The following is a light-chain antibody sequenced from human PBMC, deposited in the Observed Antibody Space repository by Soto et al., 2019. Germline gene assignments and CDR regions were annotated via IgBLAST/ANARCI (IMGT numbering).Light chain of an antibody. J-gene: IGKJ2*01. Sequence: EIMMTQSPDTLSVSPGERATVSCRASQSISSDFAWFQLKPGQAPRLLLYGASTRAPDVPDRVSGSGSGTEFTLTISSLQSEDFAVYYCQQYNNRPYTFGQGTKLEIK. CDR1: QSISSD. V-gene: IGKV3-15*01. CDR3: QQYNNRPYT. CDR2: GAS.